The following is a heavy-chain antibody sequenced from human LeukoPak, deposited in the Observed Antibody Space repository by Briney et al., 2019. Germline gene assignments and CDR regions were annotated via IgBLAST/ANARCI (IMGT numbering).Heavy chain of an antibody. V-gene: IGHV4-4*07. J-gene: IGHJ4*02. CDR1: GGSISSYY. Sequence: SETLSLTCTVSGGSISSYYWSWIRQPAGKGLEWIGRLHSSGSTNYSPSLKSRVTLSLDTSTNQFSLNLSSVTAADTAVYYCARKSLRQNYFDYSGQGILVTVSS. D-gene: IGHD5/OR15-5a*01. CDR2: LHSSGST. CDR3: ARKSLRQNYFDY.